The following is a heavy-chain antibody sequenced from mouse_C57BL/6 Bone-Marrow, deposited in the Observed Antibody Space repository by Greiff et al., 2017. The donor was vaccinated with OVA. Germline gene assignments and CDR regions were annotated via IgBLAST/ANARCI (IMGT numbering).Heavy chain of an antibody. CDR1: GYTFTSYW. CDR3: ARAYDGYYVFAY. Sequence: QVQLQQPGAELVMPGASVKLSCKASGYTFTSYWMHWVKQRPGQGLEWIGEIDPSDSYTNYNQKFKGKSTLTVDKSSSTAYMQLSSLTSEDSAAYYCARAYDGYYVFAYWGQGTLVTVSA. V-gene: IGHV1-69*01. J-gene: IGHJ3*01. CDR2: IDPSDSYT. D-gene: IGHD2-3*01.